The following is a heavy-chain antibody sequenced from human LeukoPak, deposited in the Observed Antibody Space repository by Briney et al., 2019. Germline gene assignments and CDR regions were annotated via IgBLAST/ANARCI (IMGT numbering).Heavy chain of an antibody. CDR3: SRENGAFSPFGY. CDR1: GGSITSTNW. Sequence: SGTLSPTCGVSGGSITSTNWWSWVRQTPGQGLEWIGEISLNGVTNYNPSLNSRVTMLLDTSRNHLSLNLTSVTAADTAVYYCSRENGAFSPFGYWGQGTLVTVPS. D-gene: IGHD2-8*01. V-gene: IGHV4-4*02. CDR2: ISLNGVT. J-gene: IGHJ4*02.